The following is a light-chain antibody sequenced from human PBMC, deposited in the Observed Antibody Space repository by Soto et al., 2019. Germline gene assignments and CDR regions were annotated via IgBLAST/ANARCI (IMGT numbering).Light chain of an antibody. V-gene: IGKV3-15*01. Sequence: EIVMTQSPATLSVSPGERATLSCRARQSVSSNLAWYQQKPGQAPRLLIYGASTRATGIPARFSGSGSGTEFTLTINSLQSEDFAVYYCQQYNNWLSWTFGQGTKVEIK. CDR2: GAS. J-gene: IGKJ1*01. CDR1: QSVSSN. CDR3: QQYNNWLSWT.